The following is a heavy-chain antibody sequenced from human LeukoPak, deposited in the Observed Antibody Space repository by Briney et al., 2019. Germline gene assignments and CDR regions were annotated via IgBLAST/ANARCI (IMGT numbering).Heavy chain of an antibody. D-gene: IGHD3-9*01. Sequence: SETLSLTCTVSGGSISSSSYYWGWIRQPPGKGLEWIGSIYYSGSTYYNPSLKSRVTISVDTSKNQFSLKLSSVTAADTAVYYCAREDGYFDWLLQPWGQGTLVTVSS. J-gene: IGHJ5*02. V-gene: IGHV4-39*07. CDR2: IYYSGST. CDR1: GGSISSSSYY. CDR3: AREDGYFDWLLQP.